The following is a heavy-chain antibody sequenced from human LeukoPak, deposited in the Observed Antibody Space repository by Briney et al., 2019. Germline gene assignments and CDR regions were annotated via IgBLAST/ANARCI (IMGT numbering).Heavy chain of an antibody. CDR3: AKSWSPNYYDSSGYLGAFDI. CDR1: GFTFDDYA. V-gene: IGHV3-9*01. J-gene: IGHJ3*02. CDR2: ISWNSGSI. Sequence: GGSLRLSCAASGFTFDDYAMRWVRHAPGRGLEWVSGISWNSGSIGYADSVKGRFTISRDNAKNSLYLQMNSLRAEDTALYYCAKSWSPNYYDSSGYLGAFDIWGQGTMVTVSS. D-gene: IGHD3-22*01.